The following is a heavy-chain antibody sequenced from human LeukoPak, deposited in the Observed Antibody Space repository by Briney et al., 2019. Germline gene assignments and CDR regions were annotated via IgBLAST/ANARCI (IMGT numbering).Heavy chain of an antibody. V-gene: IGHV3-23*01. CDR3: ARELNGYGYYFFDY. CDR2: ISGSGGST. D-gene: IGHD3-16*01. J-gene: IGHJ4*02. Sequence: GGSLRLSCAASGFTFSSYAMSWVRQAPGKGLEWVSAISGSGGSTYYADSVKGRFTISRDNAKNSLYLQMNSLRAEDTAVYYCARELNGYGYYFFDYWGPGTLVTVSS. CDR1: GFTFSSYA.